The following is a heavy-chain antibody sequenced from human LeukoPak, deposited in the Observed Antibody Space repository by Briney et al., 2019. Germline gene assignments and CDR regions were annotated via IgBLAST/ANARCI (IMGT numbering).Heavy chain of an antibody. CDR3: ARDRSPGGSRSRSNWFDP. CDR1: GYTFTSYG. CDR2: ISAYNGIT. J-gene: IGHJ5*02. D-gene: IGHD3-10*01. Sequence: ASVKVSCKASGYTFTSYGISWVRQAPGQGLEWMGWISAYNGITNYAQKLQGRVTMTTDTSTSTAYMELRSLRSDDTAVYYCARDRSPGGSRSRSNWFDPWGQGTLVTVSS. V-gene: IGHV1-18*01.